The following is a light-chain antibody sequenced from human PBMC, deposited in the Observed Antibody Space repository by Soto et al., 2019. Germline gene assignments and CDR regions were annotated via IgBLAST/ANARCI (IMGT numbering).Light chain of an antibody. J-gene: IGKJ1*01. Sequence: DIQMTQSPSSLSASVGDRVTMTCRASQGISSYLNWYQLKPGKAPQLLIYDASNLQSGVPSRFSGSGSGTDFTLTISSLQPEDFASYYCQQGNNLPLTFGQGTKVEIK. V-gene: IGKV1-39*01. CDR3: QQGNNLPLT. CDR2: DAS. CDR1: QGISSY.